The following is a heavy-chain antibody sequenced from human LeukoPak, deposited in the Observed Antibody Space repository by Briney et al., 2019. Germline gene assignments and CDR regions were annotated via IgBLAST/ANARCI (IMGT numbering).Heavy chain of an antibody. CDR1: GDSLSSYY. V-gene: IGHV4-59*08. CDR2: VYYSGTT. Sequence: SETLSLTCTVSGDSLSSYYWSWIRQPPGKGLEWIGYVYYSGTTYNNPSLKSRVTISVDTSKNQFSLKLSSVTAADTAVYYCARGSSGWYRLDYWGQGTLVTVSS. D-gene: IGHD6-19*01. CDR3: ARGSSGWYRLDY. J-gene: IGHJ4*02.